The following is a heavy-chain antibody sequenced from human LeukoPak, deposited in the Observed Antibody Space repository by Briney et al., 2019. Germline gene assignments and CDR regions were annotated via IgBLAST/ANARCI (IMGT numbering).Heavy chain of an antibody. J-gene: IGHJ4*02. CDR3: ARAPMYYYGSGRFVDS. Sequence: SGTLSLTCAVYGGSFSGYYWSWIRQPPGKGLEWIGEINHSGSINYNPSLKSRVTISVDTSKNQFSLKLSSVTAADTAVYYCARAPMYYYGSGRFVDSWGQGTLVTVSS. D-gene: IGHD3-10*01. CDR1: GGSFSGYY. V-gene: IGHV4-34*01. CDR2: INHSGSI.